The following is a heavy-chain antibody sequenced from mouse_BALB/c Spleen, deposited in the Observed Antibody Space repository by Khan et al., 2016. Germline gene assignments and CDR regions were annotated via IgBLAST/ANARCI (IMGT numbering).Heavy chain of an antibody. CDR3: ARTHER. J-gene: IGHJ2*01. CDR1: GYTFTSYT. CDR2: INPSSGYT. Sequence: QVQLQQSGAELARPGASVKMSCKASGYTFTSYTMHWVTQRPGQGLEWIGYINPSSGYTKYNQKLKDKATLTADKSSSTAYMQLSSLTSEDSAVYYCARTHERWGQGTTLTVSS. V-gene: IGHV1-4*01.